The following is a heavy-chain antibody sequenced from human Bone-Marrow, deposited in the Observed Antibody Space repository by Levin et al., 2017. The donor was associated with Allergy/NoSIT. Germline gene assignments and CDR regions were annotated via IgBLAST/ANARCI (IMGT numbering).Heavy chain of an antibody. CDR1: GDSLFSKNVA. J-gene: IGHJ3*01. CDR2: TYYYASKWYN. V-gene: IGHV6-1*01. Sequence: SETLSLTCAISGDSLFSKNVAWNWIRQSPSRGLEWLGRTYYYASKWYNDYDLSVKSRIAVYADTSKNQFSLRLSFVAPEDTAVYYCVRGQHSAFDVWGQGTLVTVSS. CDR3: VRGQHSAFDV.